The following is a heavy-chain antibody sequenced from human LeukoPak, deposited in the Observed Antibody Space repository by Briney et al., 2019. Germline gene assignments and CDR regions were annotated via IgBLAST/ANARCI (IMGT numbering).Heavy chain of an antibody. CDR1: GFMFDDYA. D-gene: IGHD3-9*01. V-gene: IGHV3-43*02. CDR2: ISGDGGST. Sequence: GGSLRLSCAASGFMFDDYAMHWVRQAPGKGLEWVSLISGDGGSTFYADSVKGRFTISRDNSKNSLSLQTNSLTTEDTALYYCAKEEYSHTSNYFDNWGQGILVTVSS. CDR3: AKEEYSHTSNYFDN. J-gene: IGHJ4*02.